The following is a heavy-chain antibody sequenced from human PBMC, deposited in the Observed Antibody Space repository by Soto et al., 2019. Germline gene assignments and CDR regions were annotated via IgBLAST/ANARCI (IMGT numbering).Heavy chain of an antibody. D-gene: IGHD3-22*01. CDR3: ARALDYYDSSGYYRPYYFDY. V-gene: IGHV4-38-2*01. CDR2: IYHSGST. Sequence: SETLSLTCAVSGYSISIGCYWGWIRQPPGGGLEWIGSIYHSGSTYYNPSLKSRVTISVDTSKNQFSLKLTSVTAADTAVYYCARALDYYDSSGYYRPYYFDYWGQGXLVTVSS. J-gene: IGHJ4*02. CDR1: GYSISIGCY.